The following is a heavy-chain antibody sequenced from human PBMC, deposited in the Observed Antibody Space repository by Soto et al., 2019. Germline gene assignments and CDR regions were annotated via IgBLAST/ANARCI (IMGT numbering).Heavy chain of an antibody. V-gene: IGHV1-3*01. J-gene: IGHJ5*02. CDR3: ARDQSGIGYYVDWFDP. CDR1: GYTFTNYY. D-gene: IGHD3-10*02. Sequence: GASVKVSCKTSGYTFTNYYIHWVRQAPGQGLEWMGRINAGNGNTYYSQNFKDRVTFTRDTIATTVFMELTSLTSEDTAVYYCARDQSGIGYYVDWFDPWGQGTLVTVSS. CDR2: INAGNGNT.